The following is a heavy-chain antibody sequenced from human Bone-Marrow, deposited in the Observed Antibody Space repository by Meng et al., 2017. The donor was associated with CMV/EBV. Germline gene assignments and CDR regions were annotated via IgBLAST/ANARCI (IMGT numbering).Heavy chain of an antibody. CDR2: ISSGSSHI. CDR1: GGSFSGYY. D-gene: IGHD4-23*01. CDR3: ANTNDYGGYSLN. Sequence: GGSLRLSCAVYGGSFSGYYWSWIRQPPGKGLEWVSSISSGSSHINYADSVKGRFTISRDDAKNSLYLQMNSLRAEDTAVYYCANTNDYGGYSLNWGQGTLVTVSS. V-gene: IGHV3-11*06. J-gene: IGHJ4*02.